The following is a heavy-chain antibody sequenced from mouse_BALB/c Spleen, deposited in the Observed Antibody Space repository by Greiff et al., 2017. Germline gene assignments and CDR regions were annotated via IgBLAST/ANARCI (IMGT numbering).Heavy chain of an antibody. CDR3: ARSSSYGNYVEYAMDY. D-gene: IGHD2-1*01. CDR1: GYSITSDYA. CDR2: ISYSGST. V-gene: IGHV3-2*02. Sequence: VKLVESGPGLVKPSQSLSLTCTVTGYSITSDYAWNWIRQFPGNKLEWMGYISYSGSTSYNPSLKSRISITRDTSKNQFFLQLNSVTTEDTATYYCARSSSYGNYVEYAMDYWGQGTSVTVSS. J-gene: IGHJ4*01.